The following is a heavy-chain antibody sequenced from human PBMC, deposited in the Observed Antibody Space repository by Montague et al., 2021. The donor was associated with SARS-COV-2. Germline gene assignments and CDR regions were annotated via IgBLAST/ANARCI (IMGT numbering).Heavy chain of an antibody. D-gene: IGHD3-9*01. Sequence: PALVKPTQTLTLTCTFSGFSLSTSGMCVSWIRQPPGKALEWLAHIDWDDDKYYSTSLKTRLTISKDTSKIQVVLTMTNMGPVDTATYYCARTHYDILAGYYIAFDYWGQGTLVTVSS. J-gene: IGHJ4*02. CDR3: ARTHYDILAGYYIAFDY. V-gene: IGHV2-70*01. CDR1: GFSLSTSGMC. CDR2: IDWDDDK.